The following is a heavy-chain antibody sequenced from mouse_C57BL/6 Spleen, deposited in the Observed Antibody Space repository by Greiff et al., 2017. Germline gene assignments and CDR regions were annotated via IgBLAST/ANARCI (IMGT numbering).Heavy chain of an antibody. J-gene: IGHJ4*01. D-gene: IGHD2-12*01. CDR2: ISSGGSYT. V-gene: IGHV5-6*01. CDR3: ARQRIYYSDYAMDY. Sequence: EVQGVESGGDLVKPGGSLKLSCAASGFTFSSYGMSWVRQTPDKRLAWVATISSGGSYTYYPDSVKGRFTISRDNAKNTLYLQMSSLKSEDTAMYYCARQRIYYSDYAMDYWGQGTSVTVSS. CDR1: GFTFSSYG.